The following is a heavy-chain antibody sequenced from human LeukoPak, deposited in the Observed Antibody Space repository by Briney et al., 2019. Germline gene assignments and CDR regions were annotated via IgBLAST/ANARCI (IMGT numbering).Heavy chain of an antibody. D-gene: IGHD3-10*01. CDR1: GGSISSYY. Sequence: SETLSLTCTVSGGSISSYYWSWIRQPPGKGLEWMGYIYYSGSANYNPSLKSRVTISVDTSKNQFSLKLTFVTAADTAVYYCARVPYGSGSYYYHGMDVWGHGTTVTVSS. CDR2: IYYSGSA. V-gene: IGHV4-59*01. J-gene: IGHJ6*02. CDR3: ARVPYGSGSYYYHGMDV.